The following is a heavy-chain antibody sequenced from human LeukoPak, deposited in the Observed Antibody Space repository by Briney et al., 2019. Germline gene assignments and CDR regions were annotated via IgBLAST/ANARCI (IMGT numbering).Heavy chain of an antibody. Sequence: GGSLRLSCAASGLTFSGSDIHWVRQASGKGLEWVGRIGTTSNNYATAYAASVKGRFAISRDDSENTAYLQMNSLKIDDAALYYCTAYTSGHYWGQGTLVTVSS. CDR2: IGTTSNNYAT. V-gene: IGHV3-73*01. J-gene: IGHJ4*02. D-gene: IGHD6-19*01. CDR3: TAYTSGHY. CDR1: GLTFSGSD.